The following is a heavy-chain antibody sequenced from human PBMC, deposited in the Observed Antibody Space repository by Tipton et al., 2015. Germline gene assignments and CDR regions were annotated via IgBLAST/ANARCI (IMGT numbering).Heavy chain of an antibody. CDR2: IYHTGST. V-gene: IGHV4-59*12. D-gene: IGHD2-15*01. J-gene: IGHJ1*01. CDR1: GGSISSYY. Sequence: TLSLTCTVSGGSISSYYWSWIRQPPGKGLEWLGYIYHTGSTIHNPSLKSRVTISLDRSKNQFSLRLTSVTAADTAMYYCARDAGIVAAPSRYFHYWGQGTLVTVSS. CDR3: ARDAGIVAAPSRYFHY.